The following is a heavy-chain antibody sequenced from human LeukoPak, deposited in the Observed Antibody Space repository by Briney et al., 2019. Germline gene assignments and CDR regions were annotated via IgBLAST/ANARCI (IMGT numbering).Heavy chain of an antibody. V-gene: IGHV3-30*04. CDR2: ISYDGSNK. Sequence: GGSLRLSCAASGFTFSSYAMHWVRQAPGKGLEWVAVISYDGSNKYYADSVKGRFTISRDNSKNTLYLQMNSLRAEDTAVYYCARDRGHIVVVTAHYYGMDVWGQWTTVTVSS. CDR3: ARDRGHIVVVTAHYYGMDV. D-gene: IGHD2-21*02. J-gene: IGHJ6*02. CDR1: GFTFSSYA.